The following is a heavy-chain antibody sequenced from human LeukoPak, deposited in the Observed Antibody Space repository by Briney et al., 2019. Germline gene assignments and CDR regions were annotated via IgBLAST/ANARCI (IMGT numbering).Heavy chain of an antibody. CDR1: GFTFSSYE. J-gene: IGHJ4*02. Sequence: GGSLRLSCAASGFTFSSYEMNWVRQAPGKGLEWVSYISSSGSTIYYADSVKGRFTISRDNAKNSLYLQMNSLRVEDTAVYYCARDMSSGWYSNFDYWGQGTLVTVSS. CDR2: ISSSGSTI. D-gene: IGHD6-19*01. CDR3: ARDMSSGWYSNFDY. V-gene: IGHV3-48*03.